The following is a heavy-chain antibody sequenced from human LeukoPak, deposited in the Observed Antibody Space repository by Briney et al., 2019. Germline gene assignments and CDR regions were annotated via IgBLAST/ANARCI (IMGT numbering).Heavy chain of an antibody. Sequence: PGGSLRLSCAASGLTFSGYGMHWVRQAPGKGLEWMTFISYDGSNKYYADSVKGRFTISRDNSKNSLYLQMDSLRTEDTAVYYCAKNRLRGSYYFDDWGQGTLVTVPS. CDR1: GLTFSGYG. V-gene: IGHV3-30*18. J-gene: IGHJ4*02. CDR2: ISYDGSNK. CDR3: AKNRLRGSYYFDD. D-gene: IGHD1-26*01.